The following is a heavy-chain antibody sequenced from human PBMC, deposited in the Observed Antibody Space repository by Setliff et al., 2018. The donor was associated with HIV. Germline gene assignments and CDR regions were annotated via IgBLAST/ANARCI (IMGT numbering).Heavy chain of an antibody. Sequence: PSETLSLTCTVSGDFFSSDYYWGWIRQSPGKGLEWIGSFYETGYTYYNPSLKSRVIISLDTSKNHLSLKLRSVTAADTAVYYCARESLNLGELSSNPDAADIWGQGTMVTVSSGKNGHSRALDVWGQGTTVTVSS. D-gene: IGHD3-16*02. CDR3: ARESLNLGELSSNPDAADIWGQGTMVTVSSGKNGHSRALDV. J-gene: IGHJ6*02. CDR2: FYETGYT. V-gene: IGHV4-38-2*02. CDR1: GDFFSSDYY.